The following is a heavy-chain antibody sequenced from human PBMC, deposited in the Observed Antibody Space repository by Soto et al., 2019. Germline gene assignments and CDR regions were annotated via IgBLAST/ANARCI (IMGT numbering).Heavy chain of an antibody. D-gene: IGHD6-25*01. CDR1: GYTSTNYG. Sequence: QVQLVQSGTEVKKPGASLKVSCKASGYTSTNYGIAWVRQAPGQGLEWMGWISVYSGKTNYAQNVQVRLTMTTDTATCTAYMEVTNLRSDETAVYYCARASGYLAHSPSVAYFDPWGQGTLVTVSS. J-gene: IGHJ5*02. CDR3: ARASGYLAHSPSVAYFDP. CDR2: ISVYSGKT. V-gene: IGHV1-18*01.